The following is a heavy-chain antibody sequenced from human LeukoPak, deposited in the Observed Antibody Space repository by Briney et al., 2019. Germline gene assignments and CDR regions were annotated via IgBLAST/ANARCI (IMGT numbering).Heavy chain of an antibody. CDR3: ARDRAPSIFGVVSPLDY. D-gene: IGHD3-3*01. CDR2: ISYDGSNK. J-gene: IGHJ4*02. V-gene: IGHV3-30-3*01. CDR1: GFTFSSYA. Sequence: GGSLRLSCAASGFTFSSYAMHWVRQAPGKGLEWVAVISYDGSNKYYADSVKGRFTISRDNSKNTLYLQMNSLRAEDMAVYYCARDRAPSIFGVVSPLDYWGQGTLVTVSS.